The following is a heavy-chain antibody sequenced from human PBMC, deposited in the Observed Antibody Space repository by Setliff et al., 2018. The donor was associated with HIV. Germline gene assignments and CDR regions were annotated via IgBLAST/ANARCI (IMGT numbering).Heavy chain of an antibody. V-gene: IGHV1-69*13. Sequence: SVKVSCKASGGTFSNYGLSWVRQAPGQGLEWMGGIIPPSGTTSFAQKFQGRVTITADDSTSTAYMELSNLRSEDTAVYYCARSPESAFDYWGQGILVTVSS. CDR2: IIPPSGTT. D-gene: IGHD3-3*01. CDR3: ARSPESAFDY. J-gene: IGHJ4*02. CDR1: GGTFSNYG.